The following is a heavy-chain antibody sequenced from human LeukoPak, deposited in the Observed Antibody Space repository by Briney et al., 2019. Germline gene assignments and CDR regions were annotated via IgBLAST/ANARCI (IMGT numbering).Heavy chain of an antibody. J-gene: IGHJ4*02. D-gene: IGHD1-7*01. CDR3: ARLVVDWNYAGYFDY. Sequence: PETLSLTCAVSGYSISSGYYWGWIRQPPGKGLEWIGSIYHSGSTYYNPPLKSRVTISVDTSKNQFSLKLSSVTAADTAVYYCARLVVDWNYAGYFDYWGQGTLVTVSS. V-gene: IGHV4-38-2*01. CDR2: IYHSGST. CDR1: GYSISSGYY.